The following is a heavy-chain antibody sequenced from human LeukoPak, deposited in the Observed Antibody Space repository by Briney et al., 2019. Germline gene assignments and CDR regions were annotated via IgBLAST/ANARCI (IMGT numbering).Heavy chain of an antibody. D-gene: IGHD2-2*01. J-gene: IGHJ3*02. CDR1: GFTFSSYS. CDR3: ARDLLDIVVVPAAMGAFDI. V-gene: IGHV3-21*01. Sequence: GGSLRLSCAASGFTFSSYSMNWVRQAPGKGLEWVSSISSSSYIYYADSVKGRFTISRDNAKNSLYLQMNSLRAEDTAVYYCARDLLDIVVVPAAMGAFDIWGQGTMVTVSS. CDR2: ISSSSYI.